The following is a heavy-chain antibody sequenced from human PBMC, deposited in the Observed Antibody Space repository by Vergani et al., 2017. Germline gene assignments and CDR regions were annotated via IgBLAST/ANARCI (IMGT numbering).Heavy chain of an antibody. Sequence: QVQLQESGPGLVKPPGTLSLTCAVSGGSISSSNWWSWVRQPPGKGLQWIGEIYHSGSTNYNPSLKSRVTISVDKSKNQFSLKLSSVTAADTAVYYCARAQKLRYSPIGDYYYYGMDVWGQGTTVTVSS. J-gene: IGHJ6*02. CDR1: GGSISSSNW. CDR2: IYHSGST. V-gene: IGHV4-4*03. D-gene: IGHD3-9*01. CDR3: ARAQKLRYSPIGDYYYYGMDV.